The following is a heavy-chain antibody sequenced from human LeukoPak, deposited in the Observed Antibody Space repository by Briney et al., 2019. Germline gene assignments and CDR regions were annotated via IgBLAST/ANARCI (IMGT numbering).Heavy chain of an antibody. V-gene: IGHV3-23*01. Sequence: PXRGXGGXXAIAGDTGSTYHADSGKGRFTISRDNSKNTLYLQMNSLRAEDTAVYYCAKMILTTVIYYFDYWGQGTLVTVSS. J-gene: IGHJ4*02. D-gene: IGHD4-17*01. CDR3: AKMILTTVIYYFDY. CDR2: IAGDTGST.